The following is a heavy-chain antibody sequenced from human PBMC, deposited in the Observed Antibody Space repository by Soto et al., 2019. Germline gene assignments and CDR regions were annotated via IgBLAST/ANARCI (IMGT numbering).Heavy chain of an antibody. Sequence: LRLSCAASGFTFSSYAMHWVRQAPGKGLEWVAVISYDGSNKYYADSVKGRFTISRDNSKNTLYLQMNSLRAEDTAVYYCARESIAAAGGLDCWGQGTLVTVSS. CDR1: GFTFSSYA. D-gene: IGHD6-13*01. CDR2: ISYDGSNK. J-gene: IGHJ4*02. V-gene: IGHV3-30-3*01. CDR3: ARESIAAAGGLDC.